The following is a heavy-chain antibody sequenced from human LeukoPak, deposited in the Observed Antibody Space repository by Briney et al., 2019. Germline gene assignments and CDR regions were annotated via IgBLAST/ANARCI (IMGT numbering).Heavy chain of an antibody. Sequence: ASVKVSCKVSGYTLTELSMHWVRQAPGKGLEWMGGFDPEDGETIYAQKFQGRVTMTEDTSTDTAYMELSSLRSEDTAVYYCARTMVRGVITKYYFDYWGQGTLVTVSS. CDR2: FDPEDGET. CDR3: ARTMVRGVITKYYFDY. D-gene: IGHD3-10*01. V-gene: IGHV1-24*01. J-gene: IGHJ4*02. CDR1: GYTLTELS.